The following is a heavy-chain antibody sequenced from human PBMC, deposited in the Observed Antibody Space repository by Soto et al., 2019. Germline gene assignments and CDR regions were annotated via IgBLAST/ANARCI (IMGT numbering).Heavy chain of an antibody. J-gene: IGHJ4*02. V-gene: IGHV3-7*03. CDR3: AGVPRDNWGSYFDY. CDR2: IKQDGSEK. Sequence: TGGSLRLSCAASGFTFSRYWMTWVRQAPGKGLEWVANIKQDGSEKYYVDSVKGRFTISRDNAKNSLYLQVNSLRADDTAVYYCAGVPRDNWGSYFDYWGQGTLVTVSS. CDR1: GFTFSRYW. D-gene: IGHD7-27*01.